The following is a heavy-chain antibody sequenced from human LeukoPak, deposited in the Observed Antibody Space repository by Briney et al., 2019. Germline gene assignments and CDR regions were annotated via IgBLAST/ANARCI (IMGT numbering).Heavy chain of an antibody. CDR1: GGSFSGYY. V-gene: IGHV4-34*01. CDR3: ARSPLRYFDWSRWFDP. CDR2: INHSGST. J-gene: IGHJ5*02. Sequence: SETLSLTCAGYGGSFSGYYWSWIRQPPGKGLEWIGEINHSGSTNYNPSLKSRVTISVDTSKNQFSLKLSSVTAADTAVYYCARSPLRYFDWSRWFDPWGQGTLVTVSS. D-gene: IGHD3-9*01.